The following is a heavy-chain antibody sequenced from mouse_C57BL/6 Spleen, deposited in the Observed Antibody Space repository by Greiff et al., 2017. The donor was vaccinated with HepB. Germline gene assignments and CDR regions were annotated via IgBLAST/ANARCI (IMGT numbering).Heavy chain of an antibody. Sequence: EVQLQQSGPGLVKPSQSLSLTCSVTGYSITSGYYWNWIRQFPGNQLEWMGYISYDGSNNYNPSLKNRISITRDTSKNPFFLKLNSVTTEDTATYYCARRDNDGGYAMDYWGQGTSVTVSS. D-gene: IGHD2-4*01. CDR3: ARRDNDGGYAMDY. J-gene: IGHJ4*01. V-gene: IGHV3-6*01. CDR2: ISYDGSN. CDR1: GYSITSGYY.